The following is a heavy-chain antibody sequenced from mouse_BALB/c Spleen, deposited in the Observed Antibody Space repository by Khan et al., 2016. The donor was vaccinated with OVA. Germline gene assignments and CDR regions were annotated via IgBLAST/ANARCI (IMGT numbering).Heavy chain of an antibody. Sequence: EVELVESGGGLVKPGGSLRLSCAASGFTFSSYSMSWVRQTPEQRLEWVATLTSGGSYTYYPDSVQGRFTISRDNAKNTLYLQMSSLKSEDTAIYYCTRDRNYYGSSFYCDYWGQGTTLTVSS. CDR1: GFTFSSYS. CDR2: LTSGGSYT. D-gene: IGHD1-1*01. J-gene: IGHJ2*01. V-gene: IGHV5-6-4*01. CDR3: TRDRNYYGSSFYCDY.